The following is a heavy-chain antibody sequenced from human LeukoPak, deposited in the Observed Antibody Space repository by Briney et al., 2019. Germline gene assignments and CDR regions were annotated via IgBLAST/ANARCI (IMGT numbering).Heavy chain of an antibody. J-gene: IGHJ4*02. D-gene: IGHD5-12*01. CDR2: ISYSGIT. CDR1: GVSIGTSSYY. V-gene: IGHV4-39*07. Sequence: SETLSLTCAVSGVSIGTSSYYWGWIRQPPGKGLEWIGVISYSGITYYNPSLKSRVTMSVDTSKNQISLKLSSVTAADTAVYYCARERYDTADEVLEYWGQGTLVTVSS. CDR3: ARERYDTADEVLEY.